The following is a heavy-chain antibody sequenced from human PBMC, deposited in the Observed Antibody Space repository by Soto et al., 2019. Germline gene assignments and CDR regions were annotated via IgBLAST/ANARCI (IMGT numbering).Heavy chain of an antibody. CDR1: LLNFNIAW. J-gene: IGHJ3*02. CDR2: IKNNADGGTT. CDR3: TSMNDRDAFDI. V-gene: IGHV3-15*01. D-gene: IGHD1-1*01. Sequence: EEKLVESGGGLVKRGESLRLSCAASLLNFNIAWLSWVRQAPGKGLEWVGRIKNNADGGTTDNAAPVKDRFTISRDDSISTLYLQMKSLKTEDTAMYYCTSMNDRDAFDIWGQGTMVTVSS.